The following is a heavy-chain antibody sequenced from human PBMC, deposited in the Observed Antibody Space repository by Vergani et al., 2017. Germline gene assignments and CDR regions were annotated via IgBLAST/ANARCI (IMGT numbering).Heavy chain of an antibody. Sequence: QVQLVQSGAEVKKPGASVKVSCKASGYTFTSYDINWVRQATGQGLEWMGWMNPNSGNTGYAQKFQGRVTMTRNTSISTAYMELSSLRSEDTAVYYCARGRETYGDYDYDFDYWGQGTLVTVSS. CDR1: GYTFTSYD. CDR3: ARGRETYGDYDYDFDY. J-gene: IGHJ4*02. V-gene: IGHV1-8*01. D-gene: IGHD4-17*01. CDR2: MNPNSGNT.